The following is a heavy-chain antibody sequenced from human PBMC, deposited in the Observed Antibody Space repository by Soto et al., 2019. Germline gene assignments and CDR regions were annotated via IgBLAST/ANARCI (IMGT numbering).Heavy chain of an antibody. CDR1: GFTFSSYS. V-gene: IGHV3-48*02. CDR3: AIDGGDYYDSSGLDY. J-gene: IGHJ4*02. CDR2: ISSSSSTI. Sequence: PGGSLRLSCAASGFTFSSYSMNWVRQAPGKGLEWVSYISSSSSTIYYADSVKGRFTISRDNAKNSLYLQMNSLRDEDTAVYYCAIDGGDYYDSSGLDYWGQGTLVTVSS. D-gene: IGHD3-22*01.